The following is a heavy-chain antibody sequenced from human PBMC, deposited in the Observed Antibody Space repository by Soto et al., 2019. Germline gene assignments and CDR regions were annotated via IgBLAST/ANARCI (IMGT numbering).Heavy chain of an antibody. J-gene: IGHJ5*02. CDR1: GFSLSTSGVG. CDR3: AHRLVEHSSSSWFDP. V-gene: IGHV2-5*02. Sequence: SGPTLVNPTQTLTLTCTFSGFSLSTSGVGVGWIRQPPGKALKWLELIYWDDDKRYSPSLKSRLTITKDTSKNQVVLTMTNMDPVDTATYCCAHRLVEHSSSSWFDPWGQGTLVTVSS. D-gene: IGHD6-6*01. CDR2: IYWDDDK.